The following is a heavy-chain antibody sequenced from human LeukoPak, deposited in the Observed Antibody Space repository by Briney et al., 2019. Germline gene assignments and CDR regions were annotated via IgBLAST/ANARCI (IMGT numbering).Heavy chain of an antibody. V-gene: IGHV3-30*04. CDR2: ISYDGSNK. D-gene: IGHD2-8*01. J-gene: IGHJ5*02. Sequence: GRSLRLSCAASGFKFSNYAMHWVRQAPGKGLEWVAVISYDGSNKYYADSVKGRFTISRHNSKNTLYLQMNSLRAEDTAVYYCAKHTNGVYPNWFDLWGQGTLVTVSS. CDR1: GFKFSNYA. CDR3: AKHTNGVYPNWFDL.